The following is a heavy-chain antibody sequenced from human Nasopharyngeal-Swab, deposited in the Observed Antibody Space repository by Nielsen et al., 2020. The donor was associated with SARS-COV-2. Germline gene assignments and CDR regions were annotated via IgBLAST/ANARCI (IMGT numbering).Heavy chain of an antibody. CDR3: ARVGASVLERGLNV. V-gene: IGHV3-30*09. D-gene: IGHD4/OR15-4a*01. Sequence: GESLKISCAASGFSFSGDAMHWVRLAPGKGLGWVAAISYHGSNEYYADSVRGRFAISRDSSTNTLYLHMNSLRAEDTALYLCARVGASVLERGLNVWGKGTTVTVSS. CDR2: ISYHGSNE. CDR1: GFSFSGDA. J-gene: IGHJ6*04.